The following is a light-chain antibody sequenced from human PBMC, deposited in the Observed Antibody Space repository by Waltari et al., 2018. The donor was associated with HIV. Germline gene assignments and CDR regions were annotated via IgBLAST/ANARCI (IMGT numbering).Light chain of an antibody. J-gene: IGLJ1*01. Sequence: QSVPTQPPSASGTPGQRVAISCSGSNSTIGRNFVSWYQQLPGTAPKLLIYTDNQRPSGVPERFSASKSGSSSSLAISGLRSEDEAEYYCATWDDILSGYLFGTGTKVTVL. CDR2: TDN. CDR1: NSTIGRNF. CDR3: ATWDDILSGYL. V-gene: IGLV1-47*01.